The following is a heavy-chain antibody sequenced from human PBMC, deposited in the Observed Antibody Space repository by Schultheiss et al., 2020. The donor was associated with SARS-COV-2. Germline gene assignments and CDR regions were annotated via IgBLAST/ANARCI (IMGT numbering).Heavy chain of an antibody. CDR3: AAVAAAGLLYYYYGMDV. V-gene: IGHV3-23*01. J-gene: IGHJ6*02. CDR2: ISGSGGST. D-gene: IGHD6-13*01. Sequence: GGSLRLSCAASGFTFSSYAMSWVRQAPGKGLEWVSAISGSGGSTYYADSVKGRFTISRDNSKNTLYLQMNSLRAEDTAVYYCAAVAAAGLLYYYYGMDVWGQGTTVTVSS. CDR1: GFTFSSYA.